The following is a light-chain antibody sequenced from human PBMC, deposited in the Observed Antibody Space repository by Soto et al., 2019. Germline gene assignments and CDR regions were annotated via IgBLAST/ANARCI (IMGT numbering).Light chain of an antibody. CDR3: QQYGNSIPIT. CDR1: RSVSSNY. V-gene: IGKV3-20*01. Sequence: VLTQSPGTLSLSPGERATLSCRASRSVSSNYLGWYQQKPGQAPRLLIYGAFSRATGIPDRFSGSGSGTDFTLTISRLEPEDFAVYYCQQYGNSIPITFGQGTRLEIK. J-gene: IGKJ5*01. CDR2: GAF.